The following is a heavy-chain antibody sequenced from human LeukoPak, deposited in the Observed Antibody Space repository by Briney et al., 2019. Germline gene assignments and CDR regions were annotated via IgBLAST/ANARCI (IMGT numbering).Heavy chain of an antibody. V-gene: IGHV3-23*01. CDR3: VPRGDS. CDR2: ISHLNVP. J-gene: IGHJ4*02. Sequence: GGSLRLSCTASGFSFSSHAMIWVRQAAGKGLGWVSSISHLNVPDYVDSVKGRFTTSRDNSESTVYLQMSSLRVDDTAVYFCVPRGDSWGQGALVIVSS. CDR1: GFSFSSHA.